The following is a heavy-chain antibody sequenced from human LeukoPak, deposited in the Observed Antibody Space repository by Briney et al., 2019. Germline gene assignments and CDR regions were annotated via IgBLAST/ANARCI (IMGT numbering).Heavy chain of an antibody. Sequence: GGSLRLSCAASGFTFSPCGMHWVRQAPGKGLEWVAFIRYDGNNKYYSDSVKGRFTISRDNSKNTLYLQMNSLRAEDTAVYYCAKSSPPPLRYWGQGTLVTVSS. V-gene: IGHV3-30*02. CDR2: IRYDGNNK. CDR1: GFTFSPCG. CDR3: AKSSPPPLRY. J-gene: IGHJ4*02.